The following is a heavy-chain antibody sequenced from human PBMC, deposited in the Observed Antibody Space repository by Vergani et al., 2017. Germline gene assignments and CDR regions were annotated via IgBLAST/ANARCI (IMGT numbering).Heavy chain of an antibody. D-gene: IGHD6-19*01. CDR3: AKDSSGWEGAFDI. CDR1: GGSISSYY. J-gene: IGHJ3*02. CDR2: IYYSGST. Sequence: QVQLQESGPGLVKPSETLSLTCTVSGGSISSYYWSWIRQPPGKGLEWIGYIYYSGSTNYNPSLKSRVTISVDTSKNQFSLKLSSVTAADTAVYYCAKDSSGWEGAFDIWGQGTMVTVSS. V-gene: IGHV4-59*01.